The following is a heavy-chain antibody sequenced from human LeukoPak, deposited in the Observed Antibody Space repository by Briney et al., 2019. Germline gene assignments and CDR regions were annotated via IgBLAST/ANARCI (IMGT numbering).Heavy chain of an antibody. Sequence: TGGSLRLSCAASGFTVSSNYMTWVRQAPGKGLEWVSAISGSGGSTYYADSVKGRFTISRDNSKNTLYLQMNSLRAEDTAVYYCAKDIAIGSGFSDYWGQGTLVTVSS. D-gene: IGHD6-19*01. CDR2: ISGSGGST. CDR1: GFTVSSNY. J-gene: IGHJ4*02. CDR3: AKDIAIGSGFSDY. V-gene: IGHV3-23*01.